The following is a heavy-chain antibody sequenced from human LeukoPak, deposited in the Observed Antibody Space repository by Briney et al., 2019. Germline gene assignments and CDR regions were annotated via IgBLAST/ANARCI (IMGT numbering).Heavy chain of an antibody. CDR3: ARGQAYYYDSSGYPTFDY. V-gene: IGHV4-38-2*02. CDR2: IYHSGST. J-gene: IGHJ4*02. D-gene: IGHD3-22*01. CDR1: GYSISSGYY. Sequence: SETLSLTCTVSGYSISSGYYWGWIRQPPGKGLEWIGSIYHSGSTYYNPSLKSRVTISVDMSKNQFSLKLSSVTAADTAVYYCARGQAYYYDSSGYPTFDYWGQGTLVTVSS.